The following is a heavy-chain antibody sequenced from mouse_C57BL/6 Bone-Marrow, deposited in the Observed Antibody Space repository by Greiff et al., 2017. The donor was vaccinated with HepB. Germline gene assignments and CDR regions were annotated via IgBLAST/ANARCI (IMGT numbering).Heavy chain of an antibody. J-gene: IGHJ2*01. CDR2: INPYNGGT. CDR3: ARRALYGSSP. Sequence: EVQLQESGPVLVKPGASVKMSCKASGYTFTDYYMNWVKQSHGKSLEWIGVINPYNGGTSYNQKFKGKATLTVDKSSSTAYMELNSLTSEDSAVYYCARRALYGSSPWGQGTTLTVSS. CDR1: GYTFTDYY. V-gene: IGHV1-19*01. D-gene: IGHD1-1*01.